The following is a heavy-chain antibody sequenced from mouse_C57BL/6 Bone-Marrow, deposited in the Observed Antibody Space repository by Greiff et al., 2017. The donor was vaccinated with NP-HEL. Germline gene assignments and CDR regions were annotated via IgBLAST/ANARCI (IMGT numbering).Heavy chain of an antibody. D-gene: IGHD1-1*01. J-gene: IGHJ2*01. V-gene: IGHV1-80*01. CDR2: IYPGDGDT. CDR1: GYAFSSYW. Sequence: QVQLKESGAELVKPGASVKISCKASGYAFSSYWMNWVKQRPGKGLEWIGQIYPGDGDTNYNGKFKGKATLTADKSSSTAYMQLSSLTSEDSAVYFCARTTTVVDSYYFDYWGQGTTLTVSS. CDR3: ARTTTVVDSYYFDY.